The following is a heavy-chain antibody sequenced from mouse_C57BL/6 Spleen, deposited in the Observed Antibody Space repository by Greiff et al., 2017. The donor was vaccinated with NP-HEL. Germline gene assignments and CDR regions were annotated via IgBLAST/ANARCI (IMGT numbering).Heavy chain of an antibody. CDR3: AREDGSILFAY. CDR2: ISDGGSYT. J-gene: IGHJ3*01. Sequence: EVKLMESGGGLVKPGGSLKLSCAASGFTFSSYAMSWVRQTPEKRLEWVATISDGGSYTYYPDNVKGRFTISRDNAKNNLYLQMSHLKSEDTAMYYCAREDGSILFAYWGQGTLVTVSA. D-gene: IGHD2-3*01. V-gene: IGHV5-4*01. CDR1: GFTFSSYA.